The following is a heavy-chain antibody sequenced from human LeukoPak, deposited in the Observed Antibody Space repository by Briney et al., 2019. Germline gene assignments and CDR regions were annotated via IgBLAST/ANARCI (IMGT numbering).Heavy chain of an antibody. V-gene: IGHV1-69*05. CDR2: IIPIFGTA. CDR3: ARGSSTIFGVVSEFDY. CDR1: GYTFTSYD. J-gene: IGHJ4*02. Sequence: SVKVSCKASGYTFTSYDIHWVRQAPGQGLEWMGGIIPIFGTANYAQKFQGRVTITTDESTSTAYMELSSLRSEDTAVYYCARGSSTIFGVVSEFDYWGQGTLVTVSS. D-gene: IGHD3-3*01.